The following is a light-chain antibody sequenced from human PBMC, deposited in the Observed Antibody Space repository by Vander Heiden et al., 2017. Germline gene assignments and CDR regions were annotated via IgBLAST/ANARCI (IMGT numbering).Light chain of an antibody. CDR3: QQRSDWPLT. CDR2: DAS. V-gene: IGKV3-11*01. Sequence: DTVLTQSPPTLSASAGERATLSCRASQSVSSYLAWYQQKPGQAPRLLIHDASSRATGIPARFSGSGSGTDFTLTISSLEPEDFAVYYCQQRSDWPLTFGPGTKVDIK. J-gene: IGKJ3*01. CDR1: QSVSSY.